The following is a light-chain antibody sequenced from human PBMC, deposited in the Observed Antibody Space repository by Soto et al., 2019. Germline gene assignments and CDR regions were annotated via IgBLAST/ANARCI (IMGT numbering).Light chain of an antibody. J-gene: IGKJ1*01. CDR1: QSISSY. CDR3: QEYGSSPWT. CDR2: GAS. Sequence: VVTKCPGTRSLSTGGRSSRSCRASQSISSYLAWYQQKPGQAPRLLIYGASNRATGIPDRFSGSGSGTDFTLTISRLEPEDFAVYYCQEYGSSPWTFAQGTKLDIK. V-gene: IGKV3-20*01.